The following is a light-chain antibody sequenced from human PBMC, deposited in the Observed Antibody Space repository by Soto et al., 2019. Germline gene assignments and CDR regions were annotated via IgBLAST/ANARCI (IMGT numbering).Light chain of an antibody. V-gene: IGLV8-61*01. CDR2: STN. CDR3: VVYMGSGIWV. Sequence: QAVVTQEPSFSVSPGRTVTITCGLSSGSVSTSYYPSWYQQTPGQAPRTLIYSTNTRSSGVPDRFSGSILGNKAALTITGAQAEDESDYYCVVYMGSGIWVFGGGTKLTVL. CDR1: SGSVSTSYY. J-gene: IGLJ3*02.